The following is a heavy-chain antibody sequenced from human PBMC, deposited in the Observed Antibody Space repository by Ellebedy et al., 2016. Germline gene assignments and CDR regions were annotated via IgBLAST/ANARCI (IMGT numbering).Heavy chain of an antibody. D-gene: IGHD4-17*01. V-gene: IGHV4-34*01. CDR1: GGSFSGYY. Sequence: SETLSLTXAVYGGSFSGYYWSWIRQPPGKGLEWIGEINHSGSTNYNPSLKSRVTISVDTSKNQFSLKLSSVTAADTAVYYCARGPLIYGDYGYYYYYMDVWGKGTTVTVSS. CDR2: INHSGST. CDR3: ARGPLIYGDYGYYYYYMDV. J-gene: IGHJ6*03.